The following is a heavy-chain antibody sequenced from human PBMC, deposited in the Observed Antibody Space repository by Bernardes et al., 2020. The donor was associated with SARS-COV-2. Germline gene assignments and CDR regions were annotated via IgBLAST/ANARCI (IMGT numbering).Heavy chain of an antibody. J-gene: IGHJ4*02. CDR1: GFPFGFTFTHAW. Sequence: GGSLRLSRAASGFPFGFTFTHAWMTWVRQAPGKGLEWVGRIKSYTDGGTTDFAAPVKGRFTLSRDDSKNMVYLQMNSLKTEDTAVYYCTTGDKFYDVLSGYYFYSDYWGQGTLVTVSS. V-gene: IGHV3-15*01. D-gene: IGHD3-3*01. CDR3: TTGDKFYDVLSGYYFYSDY. CDR2: IKSYTDGGTT.